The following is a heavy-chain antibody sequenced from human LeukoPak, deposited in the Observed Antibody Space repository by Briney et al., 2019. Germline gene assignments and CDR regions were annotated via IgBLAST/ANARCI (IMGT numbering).Heavy chain of an antibody. CDR3: ARDFSYYDGSGLFDP. V-gene: IGHV1-69*05. Sequence: ASVKVSCKASGGTFSSYAISWVRQAPGQGLEWMGGIIPIFGTANYAQKFQGRVTITTDESTSTAYMELSSLRSEDTAVYYCARDFSYYDGSGLFDPWGQGTLVTVSS. D-gene: IGHD3-22*01. J-gene: IGHJ5*02. CDR1: GGTFSSYA. CDR2: IIPIFGTA.